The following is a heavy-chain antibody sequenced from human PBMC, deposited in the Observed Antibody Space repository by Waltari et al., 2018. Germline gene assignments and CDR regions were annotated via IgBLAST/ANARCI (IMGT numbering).Heavy chain of an antibody. CDR2: IYHSGST. CDR1: GYSISSGYY. Sequence: QMQLQESGPGLVKPSETLSLTCAVSGYSISSGYYWGWIRQPPGKGLEWIGSIYHSGSTYYNPSLKSRVTISVDTSKNQFSLKLSSVTAADTAVYYCARVVDYWGQGTTVTVSS. J-gene: IGHJ4*03. V-gene: IGHV4-38-2*01. CDR3: ARVVDY.